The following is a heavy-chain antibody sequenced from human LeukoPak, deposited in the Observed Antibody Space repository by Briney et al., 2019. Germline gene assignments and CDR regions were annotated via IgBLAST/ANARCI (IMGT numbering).Heavy chain of an antibody. CDR2: IYSTGRS. Sequence: KASETLSPTCTVSGGSISNYFWSWVRQPAGKGLEWIGRIYSTGRSDYNPSLKSRITMSVDTSKNQFSLKLSSVTAADTAVYYCARDGPRSGYDLGHFDNLGQGTLVTASS. CDR1: GGSISNYF. J-gene: IGHJ4*02. D-gene: IGHD5-12*01. V-gene: IGHV4-4*07. CDR3: ARDGPRSGYDLGHFDN.